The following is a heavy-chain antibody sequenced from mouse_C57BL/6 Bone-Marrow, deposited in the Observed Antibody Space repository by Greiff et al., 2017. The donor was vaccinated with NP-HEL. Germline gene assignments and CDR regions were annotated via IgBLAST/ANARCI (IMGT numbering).Heavy chain of an antibody. D-gene: IGHD2-4*01. Sequence: VQLQQPGAELVRPGSSVKLSCKASGYTFTSYWMDWVKQRPGQGLEWIGNIYPSDSETHYNQKFKDKATLTVDKSSSTAYMQLSSLTSEDSAVYYCARGAIYYDYSWFAYWGQGTLVTVSA. V-gene: IGHV1-61*01. CDR1: GYTFTSYW. J-gene: IGHJ3*01. CDR3: ARGAIYYDYSWFAY. CDR2: IYPSDSET.